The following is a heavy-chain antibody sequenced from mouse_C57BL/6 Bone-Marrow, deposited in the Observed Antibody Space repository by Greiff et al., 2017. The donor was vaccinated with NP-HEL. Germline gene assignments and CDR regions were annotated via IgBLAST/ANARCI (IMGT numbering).Heavy chain of an antibody. CDR1: GFTFSNYW. Sequence: EVQLQESGGGLVQPGGSMKLSCVASGFTFSNYWMNWVRQSPEKGLEWVAQIRLKSDNYATHYAESVKGRFTISRDDSKSSVYLQMNNLRAEDTGIYYCTGAYYSNYVGKNYFDYWGQGTTLTVSS. CDR3: TGAYYSNYVGKNYFDY. V-gene: IGHV6-3*01. D-gene: IGHD2-5*01. J-gene: IGHJ2*01. CDR2: IRLKSDNYAT.